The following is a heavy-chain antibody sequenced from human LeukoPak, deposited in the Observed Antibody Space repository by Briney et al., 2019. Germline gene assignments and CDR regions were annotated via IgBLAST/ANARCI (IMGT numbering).Heavy chain of an antibody. D-gene: IGHD2-15*01. CDR1: GGSFSVYY. CDR3: ARYCSGGSCYYYGMDV. Sequence: PSETLSLTCAVYGGSFSVYYWSWIRQPPGKGLEWIGEINHSGSANYNPSLKSRVTISVDTSKKQFSLKLSSVTAADTAVYYCARYCSGGSCYYYGMDVWGQGTTVTVSS. V-gene: IGHV4-34*01. CDR2: INHSGSA. J-gene: IGHJ6*02.